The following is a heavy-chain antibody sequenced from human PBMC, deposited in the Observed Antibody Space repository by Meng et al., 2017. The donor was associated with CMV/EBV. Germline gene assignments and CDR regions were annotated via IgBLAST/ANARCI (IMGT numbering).Heavy chain of an antibody. CDR1: GFTFSNAW. D-gene: IGHD3-10*01. CDR2: IKSKTDGGTT. J-gene: IGHJ4*02. Sequence: GGSLRLSCAASGFTFSNAWMSWVRQAPGKGLEWVGRIKSKTDGGTTDYAAPVKGRFTISSDDSKNTLYLQMNSLETEDTAVYYCTTSTMVRGVTPHWGQGTLVTVSS. V-gene: IGHV3-15*01. CDR3: TTSTMVRGVTPH.